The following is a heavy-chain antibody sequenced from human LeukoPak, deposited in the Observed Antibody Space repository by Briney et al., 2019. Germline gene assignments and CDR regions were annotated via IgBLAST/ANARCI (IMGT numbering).Heavy chain of an antibody. CDR3: AKVTGGDMITSGGVDY. V-gene: IGHV3-23*01. CDR2: IGGSAHKI. D-gene: IGHD3-16*01. CDR1: GITFSNYA. Sequence: GGSLILSCVASGITFSNYAMSWLRPAPEKGLGWVPVIGGSAHKIRCADSVQGRFTIWRDHSEKTLFLQIDILRVEETAVHYCAKVTGGDMITSGGVDYWGQGTLVTVSS. J-gene: IGHJ4*02.